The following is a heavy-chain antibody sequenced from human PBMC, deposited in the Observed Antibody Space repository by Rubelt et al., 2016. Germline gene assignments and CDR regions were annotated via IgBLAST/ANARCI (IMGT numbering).Heavy chain of an antibody. V-gene: IGHV1-69*09. CDR2: IIPILGIA. CDR3: ARDPYDY. J-gene: IGHJ4*02. CDR1: GYTFTSYA. Sequence: QVQLVQSGSELKKPGASVKVSCKASGYTFTSYAMNWVRQAPGQGLEWMGRIIPILGIANYAQKCQGRVTITADKSTSTAYMELSSLRSEDTAVYYCARDPYDYWGQGTLVTVSS.